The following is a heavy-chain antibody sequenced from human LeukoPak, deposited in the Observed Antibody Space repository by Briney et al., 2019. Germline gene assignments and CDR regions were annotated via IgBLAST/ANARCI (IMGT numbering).Heavy chain of an antibody. V-gene: IGHV1-18*04. Sequence: ASVKVSCKASGYTFSDYYIHWVRQAPGQGLEWMGGIIPIFGTANYAQKLQGRVTMTTDTSTSTAYMELRSLRSDDTAVYYCARVVSYSSSFHYWGQGTLVTVSS. CDR2: IIPIFGTA. CDR3: ARVVSYSSSFHY. D-gene: IGHD6-6*01. J-gene: IGHJ4*02. CDR1: GYTFSDYY.